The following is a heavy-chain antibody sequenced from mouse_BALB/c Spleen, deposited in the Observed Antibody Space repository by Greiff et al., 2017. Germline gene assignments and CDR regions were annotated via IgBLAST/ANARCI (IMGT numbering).Heavy chain of an antibody. CDR3: ARSNYDYDPWFAY. Sequence: EVQGVESGPELVKPGASVKMSCKASGYTFTSYVMHWVKQKPGQGLEWIGYINPYNDGTKYNEKFKGKATLTSDKSSSTAYMELSSLTSEDSAVYYCARSNYDYDPWFAYWGQGTLVTVSA. V-gene: IGHV1-14*01. J-gene: IGHJ3*01. CDR2: INPYNDGT. D-gene: IGHD2-4*01. CDR1: GYTFTSYV.